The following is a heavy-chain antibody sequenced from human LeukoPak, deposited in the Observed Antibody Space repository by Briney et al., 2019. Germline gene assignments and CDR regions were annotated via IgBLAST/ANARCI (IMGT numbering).Heavy chain of an antibody. V-gene: IGHV1-69*13. CDR3: ARTRIMITFGGVIPPFSFDY. J-gene: IGHJ4*02. Sequence: SVKVSCKASGGTLSSYAISWVRQAPGQGLEWMGGIIPIFGTANYAQKFQGRVTITADESTSTAYMELSSLRSEDTAVYYCARTRIMITFGGVIPPFSFDYWGQGTLVTVSS. D-gene: IGHD3-16*02. CDR2: IIPIFGTA. CDR1: GGTLSSYA.